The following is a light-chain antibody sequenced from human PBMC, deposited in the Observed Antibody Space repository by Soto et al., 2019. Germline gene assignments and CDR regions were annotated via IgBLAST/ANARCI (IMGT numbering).Light chain of an antibody. CDR2: AAS. CDR1: QAIRNY. J-gene: IGKJ1*01. Sequence: DIQMTQSPSSLSASVGDRVTITCRASQAIRNYLAWYQQEPGKVPKVLIYAASTLQSGVPSRFSGSASGTDFTLTISSLQPEDVATYYRQQYFSAPDTFGQGTNVEIK. CDR3: QQYFSAPDT. V-gene: IGKV1-27*01.